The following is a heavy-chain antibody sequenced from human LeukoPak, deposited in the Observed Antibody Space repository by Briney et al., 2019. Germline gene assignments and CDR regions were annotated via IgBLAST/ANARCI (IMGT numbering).Heavy chain of an antibody. CDR2: FDPEDGET. Sequence: ASVKVSCKVSGYTLTELSMHWVRQAPGKGLEWMGGFDPEDGETIYAQKFQGRVTMTEDTSTDTAYMELSSLRSEDTAVYYCATSEIMITFGEPPGYFDYWGQGTLVTVSS. J-gene: IGHJ4*02. V-gene: IGHV1-24*01. D-gene: IGHD3-16*01. CDR1: GYTLTELS. CDR3: ATSEIMITFGEPPGYFDY.